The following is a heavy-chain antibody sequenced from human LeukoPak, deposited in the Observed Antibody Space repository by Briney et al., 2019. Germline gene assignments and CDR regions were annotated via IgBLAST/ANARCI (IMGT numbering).Heavy chain of an antibody. Sequence: GGSLRLSCAASGFTFSTYAMSWVRQAPGKGLEWVSTISGSGANTYYADSVKGRSTISRDNAKNTLYLQMNSLRAEDTAVYYCARDPVSGGVDGYFDYWGQGTLVTVSS. CDR3: ARDPVSGGVDGYFDY. CDR1: GFTFSTYA. CDR2: ISGSGANT. J-gene: IGHJ4*02. V-gene: IGHV3-23*01. D-gene: IGHD3-16*01.